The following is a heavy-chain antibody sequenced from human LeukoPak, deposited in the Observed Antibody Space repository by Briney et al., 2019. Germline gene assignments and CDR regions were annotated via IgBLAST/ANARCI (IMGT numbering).Heavy chain of an antibody. CDR1: GGSFSGYY. J-gene: IGHJ3*02. V-gene: IGHV4-34*01. CDR3: ASRSGPESAFDI. D-gene: IGHD3-3*01. Sequence: PSETLSLTCAVYGGSFSGYYWSWIRQPPGKGLEWIGEINHSGSINYNPSLKSRVTISVDTSKNQFSLKLSSVTAADTAVYYCASRSGPESAFDIWGQGTMVTVSS. CDR2: INHSGSI.